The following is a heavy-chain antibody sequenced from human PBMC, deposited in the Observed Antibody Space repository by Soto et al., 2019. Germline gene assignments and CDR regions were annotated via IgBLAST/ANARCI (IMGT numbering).Heavy chain of an antibody. CDR2: TYYSENT. CDR1: GGSLSRCSKH. D-gene: IGHD4-17*01. J-gene: IGHJ4*02. Sequence: SETLSLTCTVSGGSLSRCSKHWGRIRQPQGKGLEWIGNTYYSENTYYNPSLKSRVTISVDTSKNQFSLRLTSVTAADTAVYYCATHPPYGPLDHWGQGTLVTVSS. V-gene: IGHV4-39*01. CDR3: ATHPPYGPLDH.